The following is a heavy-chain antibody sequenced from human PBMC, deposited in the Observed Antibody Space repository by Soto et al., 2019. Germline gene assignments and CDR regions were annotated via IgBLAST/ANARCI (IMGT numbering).Heavy chain of an antibody. V-gene: IGHV1-3*01. Sequence: QVQLVQSGAEVKKPGASVKVSCKASGYTFTSYAMHWVRQAPGQSLEWMGWINAGNGNTKYSQKFQGRVTITRDTSASTAYMELSSLRSEVTAMSYCAREAYGKLSAVDIRGQGTMVTVSS. CDR2: INAGNGNT. CDR1: GYTFTSYA. D-gene: IGHD4-17*01. J-gene: IGHJ3*02. CDR3: AREAYGKLSAVDI.